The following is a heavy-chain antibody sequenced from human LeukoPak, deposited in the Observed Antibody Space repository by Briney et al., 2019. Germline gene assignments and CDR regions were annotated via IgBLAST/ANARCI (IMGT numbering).Heavy chain of an antibody. D-gene: IGHD3-22*01. CDR1: GYTFTSYG. CDR2: ISAYNGNT. CDR3: ARDSVYRMYYYDSSGYAH. J-gene: IGHJ4*02. Sequence: ASVKVSCKTSGYTFTSYGISWVRQAPGQGLEWMGWISAYNGNTNYAQKFQGRVTMTTDTSTSTAYMELRSLRSDDTAVYYCARDSVYRMYYYDSSGYAHWGQGTLVTVSS. V-gene: IGHV1-18*01.